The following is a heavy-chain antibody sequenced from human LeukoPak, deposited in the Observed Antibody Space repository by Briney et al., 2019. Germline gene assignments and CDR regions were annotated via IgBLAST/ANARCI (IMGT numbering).Heavy chain of an antibody. Sequence: SETLSLTCTVSGGFIKNYYWIWLRGSPGKGLEWVGYIYYSGSTNYNPSLKSRVIISVDTSKNQFSLKLNSVTAADTAVYYCARAGYCSSTSCQWVPLVWGQGTTVTVSS. V-gene: IGHV4-59*01. CDR3: ARAGYCSSTSCQWVPLV. CDR1: GGFIKNYY. J-gene: IGHJ6*02. CDR2: IYYSGST. D-gene: IGHD2-2*03.